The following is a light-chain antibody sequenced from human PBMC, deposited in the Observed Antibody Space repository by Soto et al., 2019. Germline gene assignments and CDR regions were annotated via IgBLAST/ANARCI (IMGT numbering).Light chain of an antibody. CDR3: SSYTGSSTPYV. Sequence: QSALTQPASVSGSPGQSITISCTGTSSDVGGYHYVSWYQQHPGKAPKLMIYEVSNRPSGMSNRFSGSKSGNTASLTISGLQAEDEADYYCSSYTGSSTPYVFGTGTKLTVL. CDR1: SSDVGGYHY. V-gene: IGLV2-14*01. J-gene: IGLJ1*01. CDR2: EVS.